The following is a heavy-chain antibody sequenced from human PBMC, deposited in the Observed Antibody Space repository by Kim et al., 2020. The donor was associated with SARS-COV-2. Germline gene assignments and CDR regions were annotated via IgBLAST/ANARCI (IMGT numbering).Heavy chain of an antibody. J-gene: IGHJ6*02. Sequence: ADSVKGRFAISRDNSKNTLYLQMNSLRAEDTAVYYCARDLTVNYQYYGLDVWGQGTTVTVSS. V-gene: IGHV3-53*01. CDR3: ARDLTVNYQYYGLDV. D-gene: IGHD4-17*01.